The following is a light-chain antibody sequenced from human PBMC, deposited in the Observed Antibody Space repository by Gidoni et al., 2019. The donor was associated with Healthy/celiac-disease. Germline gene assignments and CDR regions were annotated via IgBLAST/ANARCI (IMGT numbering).Light chain of an antibody. J-gene: IGKJ4*01. V-gene: IGKV3-15*01. Sequence: EIVMTQSPATLSVSPGERATLSCRASQSDSSNLAWYQQKPGQAPRLLIYGASTRATGIPARFSGSGSGTEFTLTISSLQSEDFAVYYCQQYNNWLPLTFGGGTKVEIK. CDR2: GAS. CDR1: QSDSSN. CDR3: QQYNNWLPLT.